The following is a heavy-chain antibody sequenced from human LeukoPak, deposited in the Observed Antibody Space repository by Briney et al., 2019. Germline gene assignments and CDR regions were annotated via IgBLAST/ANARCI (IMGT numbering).Heavy chain of an antibody. CDR1: GGPFSGYF. Sequence: PSETLTLTCAVSGGPFSGYFWSWIRQSSGKGLEWIGEIHNSGTTNYNPSLNSRVTISEDTSKNQFYLNLSSVTAADTAVYYCARKYYYNLGSFPFDFWGQGTLVTVSS. CDR3: ARKYYYNLGSFPFDF. J-gene: IGHJ4*02. D-gene: IGHD3-10*01. CDR2: IHNSGTT. V-gene: IGHV4-34*01.